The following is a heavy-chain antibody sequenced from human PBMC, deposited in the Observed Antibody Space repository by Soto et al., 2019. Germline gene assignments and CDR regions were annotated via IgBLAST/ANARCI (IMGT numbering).Heavy chain of an antibody. J-gene: IGHJ4*02. CDR1: NYSISSGYY. V-gene: IGHV4-38-2*02. CDR3: ARVAFGPIDY. CDR2: MYHSGTT. Sequence: ETLSLTCTVSNYSISSGYYWGWIRQSPGEGLEWIVSMYHSGTTYYNPSLKSRVTISIDTSKNQFSLKLTSVTSADTAVYFCARVAFGPIDYWGQGTLVTAPQ. D-gene: IGHD3-16*01.